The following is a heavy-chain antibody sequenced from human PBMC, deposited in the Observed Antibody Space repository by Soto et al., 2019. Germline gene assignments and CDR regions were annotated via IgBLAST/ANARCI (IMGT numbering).Heavy chain of an antibody. Sequence: PSETLSLTCTVSGGSISSYYWSWIRQPPGKGLEWIGYIYSSGSTNYNPSLKGRVTISVDTSKNQFSLKLSSVTAADTAVYYCARAGGLYGSGSYYDFDYWGQGTLVTVSS. CDR1: GGSISSYY. V-gene: IGHV4-59*01. CDR2: IYSSGST. D-gene: IGHD3-10*01. CDR3: ARAGGLYGSGSYYDFDY. J-gene: IGHJ4*02.